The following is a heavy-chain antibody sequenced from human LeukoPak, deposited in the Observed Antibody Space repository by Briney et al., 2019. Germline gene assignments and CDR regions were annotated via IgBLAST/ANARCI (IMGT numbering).Heavy chain of an antibody. CDR2: NSGSGGST. CDR3: ARRSGGSFYPCPYYYYGMDV. V-gene: IGHV3-23*01. Sequence: GGALRLCCAASGFMFSSDAGGSVRQARGKGLEWVSANSGSGGSTYYADSVKGRFTNSRDNAKNTLYLQMNSLRAEDTAVYYCARRSGGSFYPCPYYYYGMDVWGKGTTVTVSS. D-gene: IGHD2-15*01. J-gene: IGHJ6*04. CDR1: GFMFSSDA.